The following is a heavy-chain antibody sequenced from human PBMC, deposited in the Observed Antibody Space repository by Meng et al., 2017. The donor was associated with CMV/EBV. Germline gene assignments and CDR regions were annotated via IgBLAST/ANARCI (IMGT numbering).Heavy chain of an antibody. CDR1: GFTFSNAW. J-gene: IGHJ5*02. Sequence: GGSLRLSCAASGFTFSNAWMSWVRQAPGKGLEWVSSITSSSSYIYYADSVKGRFTISGDNAKNSLYLQMSSLRAEDTAVYYCARDRLIVEVPAAIRDNWFDPWGQGTLVTVSS. CDR2: ITSSSSYI. V-gene: IGHV3-21*01. CDR3: ARDRLIVEVPAAIRDNWFDP. D-gene: IGHD2-2*02.